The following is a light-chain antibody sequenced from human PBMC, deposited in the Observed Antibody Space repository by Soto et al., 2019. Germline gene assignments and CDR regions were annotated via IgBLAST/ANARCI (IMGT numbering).Light chain of an antibody. CDR1: QSVSSY. CDR3: QPRSNWLT. Sequence: EIVLTQSPATLSLSPGEIATLSCRASQSVSSYLAWYQHKPGQAPRLLIYDACNRTTGITTRFSGSASGTDLKHSIISLEPADCAVYSWQPRSNWLTFGGATKVEIK. V-gene: IGKV3-11*01. J-gene: IGKJ4*01. CDR2: DAC.